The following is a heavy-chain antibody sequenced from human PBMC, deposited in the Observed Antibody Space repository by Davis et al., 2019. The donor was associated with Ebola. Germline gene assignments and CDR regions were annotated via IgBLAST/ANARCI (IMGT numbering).Heavy chain of an antibody. CDR3: AGIVGSIGWFDP. CDR1: GYTFTTYH. J-gene: IGHJ5*02. CDR2: INPNSGGT. V-gene: IGHV1-2*02. Sequence: ASVKVSCKASGYTFTTYHMHWVRQAPGQGLEWMGWINPNSGGTNYAQKFQGRVTLTRDTSISTAYMELSRLRSDDTAVYYCAGIVGSIGWFDPWGQGTLVTVSS. D-gene: IGHD1-26*01.